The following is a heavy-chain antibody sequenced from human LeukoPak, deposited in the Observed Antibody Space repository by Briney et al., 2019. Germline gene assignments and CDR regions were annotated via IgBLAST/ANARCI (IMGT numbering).Heavy chain of an antibody. J-gene: IGHJ4*02. CDR3: ARAKESGLVPKYYFDY. Sequence: ASVTVSCKASGYTFTSYYMHWVRQAPGQGLEWMGIINPNGGNTRYAQKFQGRVTMTRDTSTSTVYMELSSLRSEDTAVYYCARAKESGLVPKYYFDYWGQGTLVTVSS. CDR2: INPNGGNT. V-gene: IGHV1-46*01. D-gene: IGHD3-16*01. CDR1: GYTFTSYY.